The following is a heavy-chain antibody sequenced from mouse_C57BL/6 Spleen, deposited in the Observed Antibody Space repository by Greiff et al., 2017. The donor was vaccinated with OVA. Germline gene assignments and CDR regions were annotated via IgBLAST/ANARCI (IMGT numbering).Heavy chain of an antibody. D-gene: IGHD2-2*01. Sequence: QVQLQQSGAELVRPGTSVKVSCKASGYAFTNYLIEWVKQRPGQGLEWIGVINPGSGGTNYNEKFKGKATLTADKSSSTAYMQLSSLTSEDSAVYFCARSTMVRYFDVWGTGATVTVSS. CDR3: ARSTMVRYFDV. CDR1: GYAFTNYL. CDR2: INPGSGGT. V-gene: IGHV1-54*01. J-gene: IGHJ1*03.